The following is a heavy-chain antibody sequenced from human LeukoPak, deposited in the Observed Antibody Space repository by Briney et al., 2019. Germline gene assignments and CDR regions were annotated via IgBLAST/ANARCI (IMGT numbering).Heavy chain of an antibody. D-gene: IGHD2-15*01. CDR2: ISGSGGST. J-gene: IGHJ4*02. V-gene: IGHV3-23*01. Sequence: GGSLRLSCAASGFTFSSYAMSWVRQAPGKGLEWVSAISGSGGSTYYADSVKGRFTISRDNSKNTLYLQMNRLRAEDTAVYYCAKHGLPLVVISAPLDYWGQGTLVTVAS. CDR1: GFTFSSYA. CDR3: AKHGLPLVVISAPLDY.